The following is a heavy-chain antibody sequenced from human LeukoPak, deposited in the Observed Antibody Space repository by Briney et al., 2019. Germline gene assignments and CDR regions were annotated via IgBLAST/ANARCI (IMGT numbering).Heavy chain of an antibody. CDR3: ARIPGAGYSNGWYRFDP. CDR2: IYYSGST. V-gene: IGHV4-39*07. Sequence: ASETLSLTCTVSGGSISSSSYYWGWIRQPPGKGLEWIGSIYYSGSTYYNPSLKSRVTISIDTSKNQFSLNLRSVTAADTALYYCARIPGAGYSNGWYRFDPWGQGTLVAVAS. J-gene: IGHJ5*02. D-gene: IGHD6-19*01. CDR1: GGSISSSSYY.